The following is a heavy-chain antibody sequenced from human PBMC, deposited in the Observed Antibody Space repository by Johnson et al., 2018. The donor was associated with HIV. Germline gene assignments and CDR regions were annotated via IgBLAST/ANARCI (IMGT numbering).Heavy chain of an antibody. CDR2: IRYDGSNK. Sequence: QVQLVESGGGVVQPGGSLRLSCAASGFTFSSYGMHWVRQAPGKGLEWVAFIRYDGSNKYYPDSVKGRFTISRDNSKNTLYLQMNSLRAEDTAVYYCARYSWNVGAFDMWGQGTMVTVSS. CDR1: GFTFSSYG. J-gene: IGHJ3*02. CDR3: ARYSWNVGAFDM. D-gene: IGHD1-20*01. V-gene: IGHV3-30*02.